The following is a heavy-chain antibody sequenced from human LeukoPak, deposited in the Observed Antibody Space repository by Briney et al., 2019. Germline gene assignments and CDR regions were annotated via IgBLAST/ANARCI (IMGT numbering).Heavy chain of an antibody. D-gene: IGHD6-13*01. J-gene: IGHJ2*01. CDR2: ISYDGSNK. V-gene: IGHV3-30*19. CDR1: GFDFKNYG. CDR3: ARDWGSSYWYFDL. Sequence: PGGSLRLSCAASGFDFKNYGMHWVRQAPGKGLEWVAVISYDGSNKYYADSVKGRFTISRDNSKNTLYLQMNSLRAEDTAVYYCARDWGSSYWYFDLWGRGTLVTVSS.